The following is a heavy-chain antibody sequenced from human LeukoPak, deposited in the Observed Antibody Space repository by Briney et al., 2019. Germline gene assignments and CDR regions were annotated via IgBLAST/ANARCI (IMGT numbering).Heavy chain of an antibody. CDR2: ISAYNGNT. CDR1: GYTFTSYG. J-gene: IGHJ6*02. D-gene: IGHD6-19*01. Sequence: ASVNVSCKASGYTFTSYGISWVRQAPGQGLEWMGWISAYNGNTNYAQKLQGRVTMTTDTSTSTAYMELRSLRSDDTAVYYCARDLEQWREDDYYYYGMDVWGQGTTVTVSS. V-gene: IGHV1-18*01. CDR3: ARDLEQWREDDYYYYGMDV.